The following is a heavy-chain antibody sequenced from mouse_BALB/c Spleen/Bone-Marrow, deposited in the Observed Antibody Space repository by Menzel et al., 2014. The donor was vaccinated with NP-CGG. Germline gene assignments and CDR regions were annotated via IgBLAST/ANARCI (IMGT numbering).Heavy chain of an antibody. CDR1: GYTFTRFY. D-gene: IGHD3-1*01. Sequence: QVQLQQPGAEFAKPGASVRLSCKASGYTFTRFYIHWVKQRPGQDLEWIGETDPSDSYINYNQKFKGKATLTVDKSSSTAYMQLSSLTSEDSALYYCARWGYLDYWGQGTTLTVSS. CDR3: ARWGYLDY. V-gene: IGHV1-69*02. CDR2: TDPSDSYI. J-gene: IGHJ2*01.